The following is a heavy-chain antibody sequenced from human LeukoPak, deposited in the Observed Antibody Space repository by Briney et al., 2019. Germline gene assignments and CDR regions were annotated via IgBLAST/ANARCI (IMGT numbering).Heavy chain of an antibody. Sequence: ASVKVSCKASGYTFTGYYMHWLRQAPGQGLEWMGWINPNSGGTNYAQKFQGRVTMTRDTSISTAYMELSRLRSDDTAVYYCASGTRVPAAKYYFDYWGQGTLVTVSS. D-gene: IGHD2-2*01. CDR3: ASGTRVPAAKYYFDY. V-gene: IGHV1-2*02. CDR1: GYTFTGYY. CDR2: INPNSGGT. J-gene: IGHJ4*02.